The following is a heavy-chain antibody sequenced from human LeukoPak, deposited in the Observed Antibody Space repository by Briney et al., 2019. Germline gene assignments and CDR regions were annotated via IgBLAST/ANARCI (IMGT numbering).Heavy chain of an antibody. D-gene: IGHD4-17*01. Sequence: PGGSLRLSCAASGFTFDDYGMSWVRQAPGKGLEWVSGINWNGGSTGYADSVKGRFTISRDNAKNSLYLQMNSLRAEDTAVYYCARDPYNGYYGDDYYYYMDVWGKGTTVTISS. CDR2: INWNGGST. CDR1: GFTFDDYG. J-gene: IGHJ6*03. CDR3: ARDPYNGYYGDDYYYYMDV. V-gene: IGHV3-20*04.